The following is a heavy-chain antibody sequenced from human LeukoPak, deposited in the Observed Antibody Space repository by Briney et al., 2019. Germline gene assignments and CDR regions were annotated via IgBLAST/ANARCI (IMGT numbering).Heavy chain of an antibody. Sequence: ASVKVSCKASGYTFTSYAMNWVRQAPGQGLEWMGWINTNTGNPTYAQGFTGRFVFSLDTSVSTAYLQISSLKAEDTAVYYCATPGDSSGYYYFDYWGQGTLVTVSS. CDR3: ATPGDSSGYYYFDY. V-gene: IGHV7-4-1*02. J-gene: IGHJ4*02. CDR2: INTNTGNP. D-gene: IGHD3-22*01. CDR1: GYTFTSYA.